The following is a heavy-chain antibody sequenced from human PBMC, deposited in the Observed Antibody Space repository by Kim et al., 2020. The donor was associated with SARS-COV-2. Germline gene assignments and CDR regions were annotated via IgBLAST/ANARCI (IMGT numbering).Heavy chain of an antibody. CDR2: IYYSGST. CDR1: GGSISSYY. CDR3: ARHGSYCSSTSCYTGYYYMDV. D-gene: IGHD2-2*02. V-gene: IGHV4-59*08. Sequence: SETLSLTCTVSGGSISSYYWSWIRQPPGKGLEWIGYIYYSGSTNYNPSLKSRVTISVDTSKNQFSLKLSSVTAADTAVYYCARHGSYCSSTSCYTGYYYMDVWGKGTTVTVSS. J-gene: IGHJ6*03.